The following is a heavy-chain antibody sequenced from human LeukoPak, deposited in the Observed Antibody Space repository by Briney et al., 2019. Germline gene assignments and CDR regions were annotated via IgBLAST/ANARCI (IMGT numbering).Heavy chain of an antibody. CDR3: SRGAVPPDY. CDR2: VSSTAYGGTA. CDR1: GFTFRSYA. D-gene: IGHD4-17*01. V-gene: IGHV3-49*04. J-gene: IGHJ4*02. Sequence: PGGSLRLSRTASGFTFRSYALTWVRQAPGMGPEWVGFVSSTAYGGTAEYAASVRGRFTISRDDSKSIAFLQMNSLKTEDTAMYYCSRGAVPPDYWGQGTLVTVSS.